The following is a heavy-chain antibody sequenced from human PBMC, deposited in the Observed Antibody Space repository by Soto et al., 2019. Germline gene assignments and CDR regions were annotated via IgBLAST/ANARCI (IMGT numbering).Heavy chain of an antibody. CDR1: GGTFSSYA. CDR2: IIPIFGTA. D-gene: IGHD3-16*02. V-gene: IGHV1-69*13. CDR3: AREVIRGSYRYQFLVY. Sequence: GASVKVSCRASGGTFSSYAISWVRQAPGQGLEWMGGIIPIFGTANYAQKFQGRVTITADESTSTAYMELSSLRSEDTAVYYCAREVIRGSYRYQFLVYWGQGTLVTVSS. J-gene: IGHJ4*02.